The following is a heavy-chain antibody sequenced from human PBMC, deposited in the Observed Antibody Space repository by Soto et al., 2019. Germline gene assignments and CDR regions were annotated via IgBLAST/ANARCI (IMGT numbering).Heavy chain of an antibody. J-gene: IGHJ5*02. Sequence: GGSLRLSCAASGFTFSSYAMHWVRQAPGKGLEWVAVISYDGSNKYYADSVKGRFTISRDNSKNTLYLQMNSLRAEDTAVYYCARVPHRVYSSGYYDSSWGQGTLVTVSS. CDR2: ISYDGSNK. CDR1: GFTFSSYA. V-gene: IGHV3-30-3*01. CDR3: ARVPHRVYSSGYYDSS. D-gene: IGHD3-22*01.